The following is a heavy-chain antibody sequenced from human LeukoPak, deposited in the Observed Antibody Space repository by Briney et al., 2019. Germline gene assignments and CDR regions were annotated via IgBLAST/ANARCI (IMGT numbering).Heavy chain of an antibody. CDR3: AKKGATTGDFDY. CDR1: GFTFSNFL. Sequence: GGSLRLSCAASGFTFSNFLMTWVRQAPGKGPEWVSAISGSGGDTYYADSVKGRFTISRDNSKNTLYLQMNSLGAEDTAVYYCAKKGATTGDFDYWGQGTLVTVSS. CDR2: ISGSGGDT. J-gene: IGHJ4*02. V-gene: IGHV3-23*01. D-gene: IGHD1-26*01.